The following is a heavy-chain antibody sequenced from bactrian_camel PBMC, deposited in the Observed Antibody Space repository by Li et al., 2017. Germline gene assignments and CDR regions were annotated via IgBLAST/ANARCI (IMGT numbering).Heavy chain of an antibody. CDR1: GYVPSRYC. D-gene: IGHD5*01. Sequence: HVQLVESGGGSVQSGGCLRLSCAASGYVPSRYCMGWVRQVPGKEREGVAAIDNDGSTRYADSVKGRFTVSKDNAKNTMYLQMDNLKPEDTAMYYYGAPFCTGGSIYWGGRYDYAVWGQGTQVTVS. CDR2: IDNDGST. V-gene: IGHV3S9*01. J-gene: IGHJ4*01. CDR3: GAPFCTGGSIYWGGRYDYAV.